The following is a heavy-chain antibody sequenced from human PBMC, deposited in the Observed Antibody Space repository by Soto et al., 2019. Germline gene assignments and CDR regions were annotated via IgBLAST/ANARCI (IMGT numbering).Heavy chain of an antibody. V-gene: IGHV1-18*01. Sequence: QVQLVQSGAEVKKPGASVKVSCKASGYTFTSYGIIWVRQAPGQGLEWMGWISAYNGNTNYAQKLQGRVTMTTDTSTSTAYMELRSLRSDDTAVYYCAREGLVTNRYFDWLFEGGYFDYWGQGTLVTVSS. J-gene: IGHJ4*02. CDR2: ISAYNGNT. D-gene: IGHD3-9*01. CDR3: AREGLVTNRYFDWLFEGGYFDY. CDR1: GYTFTSYG.